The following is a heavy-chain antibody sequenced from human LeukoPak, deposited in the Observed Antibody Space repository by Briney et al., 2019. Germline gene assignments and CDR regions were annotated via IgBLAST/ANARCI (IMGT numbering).Heavy chain of an antibody. CDR1: GYTFTNYY. CDR2: INPSGGST. D-gene: IGHD5-12*01. V-gene: IGHV1-46*01. J-gene: IGHJ4*02. CDR3: AREGEIGYDLSDY. Sequence: ASVKVSCKASGYTFTNYYMNWVRQAPGQGLEWMGIINPSGGSTSYAQKFQGRVSVTRDTSTSTVYMELSSLRSEDTAMYYCAREGEIGYDLSDYWGQGTLVTVSS.